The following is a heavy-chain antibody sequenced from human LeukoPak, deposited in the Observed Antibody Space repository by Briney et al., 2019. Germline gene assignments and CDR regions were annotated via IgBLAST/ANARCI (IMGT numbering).Heavy chain of an antibody. V-gene: IGHV4-59*12. CDR3: ASFGQLYAFDF. CDR2: MYYRGST. Sequence: SETLSLTCTVSGGSISDFYCSWIRQTPGKGLEWIGNMYYRGSTNYNPSLKSRVTISVDPSKNQFSLQLRSVTAADSAVYYCASFGQLYAFDFWGQGTTVIVS. D-gene: IGHD3-10*01. J-gene: IGHJ3*01. CDR1: GGSISDFY.